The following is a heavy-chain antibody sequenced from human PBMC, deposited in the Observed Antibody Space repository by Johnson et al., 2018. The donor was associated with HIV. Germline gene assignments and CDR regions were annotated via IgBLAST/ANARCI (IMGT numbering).Heavy chain of an antibody. Sequence: QVQLVESGGGVVQPGGSLRLSCAGSGFTFSSYGMHWVRQAPGKGLEWVSFIRYDGSDKHYADSVKGRFTISRENSKNTLYLQMNSLRAEDTAVYYCAKVTLGIGAFDIWGQGTMVTVSS. CDR1: GFTFSSYG. V-gene: IGHV3-30*02. CDR2: IRYDGSDK. J-gene: IGHJ3*02. CDR3: AKVTLGIGAFDI. D-gene: IGHD7-27*01.